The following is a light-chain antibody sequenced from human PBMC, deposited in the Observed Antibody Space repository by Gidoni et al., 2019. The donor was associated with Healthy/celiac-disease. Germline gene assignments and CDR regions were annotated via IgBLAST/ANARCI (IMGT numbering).Light chain of an antibody. Sequence: EIVMPRSPATLPVSPGERATLSGRASQRVSSNLAWYQQKHGQAPSLLIKGASTSATCIQARLSGSGSGTEFTLTISSLLSEDFAVYFCQQYNNWPPSTTFGQGTKVEIK. CDR1: QRVSSN. CDR3: QQYNNWPPSTT. CDR2: GAS. J-gene: IGKJ1*01. V-gene: IGKV3-15*01.